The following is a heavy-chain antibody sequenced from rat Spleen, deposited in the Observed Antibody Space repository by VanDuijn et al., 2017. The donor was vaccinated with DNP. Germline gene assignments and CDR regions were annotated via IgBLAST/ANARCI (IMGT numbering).Heavy chain of an antibody. J-gene: IGHJ2*01. CDR1: GFTFSDYY. V-gene: IGHV5-29*01. CDR3: ARGGDGYDY. CDR2: ISYDGSSI. D-gene: IGHD1-12*03. Sequence: EVLLVESDGGLVQPGRSLELSCAASGFTFSDYYMAWVRQAPTKGLEWVATISYDGSSIYYRDSVKGRFTISRDNAKSTLYLQMDSLRSEDTATYYCARGGDGYDYWGQGVMVTVSS.